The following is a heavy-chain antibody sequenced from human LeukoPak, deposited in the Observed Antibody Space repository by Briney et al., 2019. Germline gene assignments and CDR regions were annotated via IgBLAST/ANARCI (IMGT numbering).Heavy chain of an antibody. CDR3: ARPTYYYPGDYFDY. V-gene: IGHV4-4*07. CDR1: GGSISSHY. J-gene: IGHJ4*02. CDR2: IYTSGST. D-gene: IGHD3-22*01. Sequence: SETLSLTCTVSGGSISSHYWSWIRQPAGKGLEWIGRIYTSGSTNYNPSLKSRVTMSVDTSKNQFSLELSSVTAADTAVYYCARPTYYYPGDYFDYWGQGTLVTVSS.